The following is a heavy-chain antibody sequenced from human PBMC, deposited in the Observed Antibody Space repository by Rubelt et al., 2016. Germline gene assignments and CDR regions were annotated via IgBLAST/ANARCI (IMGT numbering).Heavy chain of an antibody. CDR1: GGSISSYY. CDR2: IYYSGST. V-gene: IGHV4-39*07. J-gene: IGHJ4*02. CDR3: AREEGGGNYFDY. D-gene: IGHD1-26*01. Sequence: QVQLQESGPGLVKPSETLSLTCTVSGGSISSYYWGWIRQPPGKGLEWIGSIYYSGSTYYNPSLKSRVTKSVDTAKNQFSLKLSSVTAADTAVYYCAREEGGGNYFDYWGQGTLVTVSS.